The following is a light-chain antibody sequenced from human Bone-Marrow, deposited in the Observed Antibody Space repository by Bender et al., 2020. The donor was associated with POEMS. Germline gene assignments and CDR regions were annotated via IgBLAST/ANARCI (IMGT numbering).Light chain of an antibody. CDR3: SSYTSYSTVV. Sequence: QSALTQPASVSGSPGQSITISCTGTSSDVGGYNYFSWYQQPPGKVPKLMIYEVSNRPSGVSNRFSGSKFGNTASLTISGLQAEDEADYYCSSYTSYSTVVFGGGTKLTVL. V-gene: IGLV2-14*01. CDR2: EVS. J-gene: IGLJ2*01. CDR1: SSDVGGYNY.